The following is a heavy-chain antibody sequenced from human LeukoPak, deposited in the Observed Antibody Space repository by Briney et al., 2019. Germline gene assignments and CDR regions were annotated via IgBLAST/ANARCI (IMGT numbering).Heavy chain of an antibody. D-gene: IGHD5-12*01. CDR3: ARDPAIVATIYDY. CDR1: GFTFSSYS. Sequence: GGSLRLSCAASGFTFSSYSMNWVRQAPGKGLEWVSSISSSSSYIYYADSVKGRFTISSDNAKNSLYLQMNSLRAEDTAVYYCARDPAIVATIYDYWGQGTLVTVSS. J-gene: IGHJ4*02. V-gene: IGHV3-21*01. CDR2: ISSSSSYI.